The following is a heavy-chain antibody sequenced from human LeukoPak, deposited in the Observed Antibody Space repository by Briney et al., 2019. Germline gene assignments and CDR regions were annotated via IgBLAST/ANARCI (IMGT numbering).Heavy chain of an antibody. CDR2: ISPGDSGT. CDR3: ARRIAAAEMIVY. CDR1: GYSFTSYW. Sequence: GGSLNISCKGSGYSFTSYWIGWVRQTPGKGREWMGIISPGDSGTRYSPSFQGQVTMSADKSISTAYLQWSSLKAADTAMYFCARRIAAAEMIVYWGQGTLVTVSS. V-gene: IGHV5-51*01. D-gene: IGHD6-13*01. J-gene: IGHJ4*02.